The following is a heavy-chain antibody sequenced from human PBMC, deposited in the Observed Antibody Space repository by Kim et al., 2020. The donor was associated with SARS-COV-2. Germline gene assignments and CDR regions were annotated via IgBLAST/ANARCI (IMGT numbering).Heavy chain of an antibody. D-gene: IGHD3-10*01. CDR1: GGSISSNY. J-gene: IGHJ5*02. Sequence: SETLSLTCTVSGGSISSNYWSWIRQPPGKGLEWIGYIYYSGSTNYNPSLKSRVTISVDTSKNQFSLKLSSVTAADTAVYFCARVVFYYGSGSYYRGFDP. CDR2: IYYSGST. CDR3: ARVVFYYGSGSYYRGFDP. V-gene: IGHV4-59*01.